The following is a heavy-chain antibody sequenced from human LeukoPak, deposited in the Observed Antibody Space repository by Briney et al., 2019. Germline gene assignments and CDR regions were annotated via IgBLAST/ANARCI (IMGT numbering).Heavy chain of an antibody. CDR1: GGTFSSYA. V-gene: IGHV1-69*13. J-gene: IGHJ4*02. CDR2: IIPIFGTT. D-gene: IGHD3-22*01. Sequence: SVKVSCKASGGTFSSYAISWVRQAPGQGLEWMGGIIPIFGTTNYAQKFQGRVTITADESTSTAYMELSSLRSEDTAVYYCARDPQYYYDSSGYFDYWGQGTLVTVSS. CDR3: ARDPQYYYDSSGYFDY.